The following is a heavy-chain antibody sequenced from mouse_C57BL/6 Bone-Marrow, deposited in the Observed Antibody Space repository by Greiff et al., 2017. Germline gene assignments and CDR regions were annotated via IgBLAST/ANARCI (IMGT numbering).Heavy chain of an antibody. CDR1: GFTFSDYY. CDR2: ISNGGGST. J-gene: IGHJ2*01. Sequence: EVKLVESGGGLVQPGGSLKLSCAASGFTFSDYYMYWVRQTPEKRLEWVAYISNGGGSTYYPDPVKGRFTISRDNAKTTLYMQMSRLKSKDTAMDYCSRGDDYYPYYLDYWGQGTTLTVSS. V-gene: IGHV5-12*01. CDR3: SRGDDYYPYYLDY. D-gene: IGHD2-3*01.